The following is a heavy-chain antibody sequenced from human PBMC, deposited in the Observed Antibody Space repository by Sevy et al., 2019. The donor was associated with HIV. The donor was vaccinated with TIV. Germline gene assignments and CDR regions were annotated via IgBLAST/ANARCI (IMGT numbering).Heavy chain of an antibody. Sequence: SETLSLTCTVSGGSITSLYWGWIRQPPGKGLEWIANIYYIGNTNYNPSLKSRLTISLDTSKNQFSLRLSSVTAAGTAIYYCACANARGRGYSWGQGTLVTVSS. D-gene: IGHD1-1*01. V-gene: IGHV4-59*08. CDR1: GGSITSLY. CDR2: IYYIGNT. CDR3: ACANARGRGYS. J-gene: IGHJ4*02.